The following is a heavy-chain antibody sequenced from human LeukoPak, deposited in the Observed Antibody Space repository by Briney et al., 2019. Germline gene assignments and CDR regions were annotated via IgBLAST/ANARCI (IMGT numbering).Heavy chain of an antibody. Sequence: GGSLRLSCAASGFTFSSYWMSWVRQAPGKGLEWVANIKQDGSEKYYVDSVKGRFTISRDNAKNSLYLQMNSLRAEDTAVYYCARISDPTYYYGSGAEDWGQGTLVTVSS. CDR2: IKQDGSEK. J-gene: IGHJ4*02. CDR3: ARISDPTYYYGSGAED. CDR1: GFTFSSYW. V-gene: IGHV3-7*01. D-gene: IGHD3-10*01.